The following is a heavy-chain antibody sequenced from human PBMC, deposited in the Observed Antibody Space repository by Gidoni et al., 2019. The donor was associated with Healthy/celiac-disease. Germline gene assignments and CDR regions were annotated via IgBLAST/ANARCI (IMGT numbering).Heavy chain of an antibody. Sequence: EVQLVESGGGLVQPGRSLRLSCTASGFTFGDYAMSWFRQAPGKGLEWVGFIRSKAYGGTTEYAASVKGRFTISREDSKSIAYLQMNSLKTEDTAVYYCTRVNIVVVTAIMYFDYWGQGTLVTVSS. CDR1: GFTFGDYA. CDR3: TRVNIVVVTAIMYFDY. J-gene: IGHJ4*02. D-gene: IGHD2-21*02. V-gene: IGHV3-49*03. CDR2: IRSKAYGGTT.